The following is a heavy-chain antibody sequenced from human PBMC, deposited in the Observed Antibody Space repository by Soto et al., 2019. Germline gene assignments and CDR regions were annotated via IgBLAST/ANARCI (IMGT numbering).Heavy chain of an antibody. V-gene: IGHV1-69*13. CDR1: GGTFSSYA. CDR3: ARDRGYCSGGSCLYYFDY. D-gene: IGHD2-15*01. Sequence: GSSVKVSCKASGGTFSSYAISWVRRAPGQGLEWMGGIIPIFGTANYAQKFQGRVTITADESTSTAYMELSSLRSEDTAVYYCARDRGYCSGGSCLYYFDYWGQGNLVTVSS. J-gene: IGHJ4*02. CDR2: IIPIFGTA.